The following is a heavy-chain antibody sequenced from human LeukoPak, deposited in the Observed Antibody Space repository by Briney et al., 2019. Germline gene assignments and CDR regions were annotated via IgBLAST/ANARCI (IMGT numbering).Heavy chain of an antibody. J-gene: IGHJ5*02. Sequence: ASVKVSCKASGGTFSSYAISWVRQAPGQGLEWMGGIIPIFGTANYAQKFQGRVTITTDESTSTAYMELSSLRSEDTAVYYCARARYTGSGYYTPGGCFDPWGQGTLVTVSS. D-gene: IGHD3-3*01. CDR2: IIPIFGTA. CDR1: GGTFSSYA. V-gene: IGHV1-69*05. CDR3: ARARYTGSGYYTPGGCFDP.